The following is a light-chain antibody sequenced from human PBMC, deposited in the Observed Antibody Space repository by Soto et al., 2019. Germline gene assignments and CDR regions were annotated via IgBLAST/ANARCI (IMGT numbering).Light chain of an antibody. CDR2: SNT. CDR1: SPNIGAGYD. J-gene: IGLJ2*01. CDR3: QSYDSSLIGSV. Sequence: QSVLTQPPSVSGAPGQRVTISCTGSSPNIGAGYDVHWYQQLPGIAPKLLIYSNTNRPSGVPDRFSGSKSGTSASLAITGLQTEDEADYYCQSYDSSLIGSVFGGGTKLTVL. V-gene: IGLV1-40*01.